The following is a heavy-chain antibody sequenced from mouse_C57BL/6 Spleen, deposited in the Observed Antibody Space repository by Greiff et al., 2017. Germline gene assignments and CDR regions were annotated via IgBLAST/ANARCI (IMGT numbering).Heavy chain of an antibody. CDR1: GYAFSSYW. V-gene: IGHV1-80*01. CDR2: IYPGDGDT. CDR3: ASLITTVVAPYYFDY. Sequence: QVQLKQSGAELVKPGASVKISCKASGYAFSSYWMNWVKQRPGKGLEWIGQIYPGDGDTNYNGKFKGKATLTADKSSSTAYMQLSSLTSEDSAVYFCASLITTVVAPYYFDYWGQGTTLTVSS. J-gene: IGHJ2*01. D-gene: IGHD1-1*01.